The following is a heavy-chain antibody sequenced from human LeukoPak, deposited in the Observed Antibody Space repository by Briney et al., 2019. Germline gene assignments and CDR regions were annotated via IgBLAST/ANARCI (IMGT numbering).Heavy chain of an antibody. CDR3: ARVGSSWTRNYYYYMDV. Sequence: GASVKVSCKASGYTFTSYDINWVRQATGQGREWMGWMNPNSGNTGYAEKFQGRVTMTRNTSISTAYMELSSLRSEDTAVYYCARVGSSWTRNYYYYMDVWGKGTTVTISS. J-gene: IGHJ6*03. V-gene: IGHV1-8*01. D-gene: IGHD6-13*01. CDR1: GYTFTSYD. CDR2: MNPNSGNT.